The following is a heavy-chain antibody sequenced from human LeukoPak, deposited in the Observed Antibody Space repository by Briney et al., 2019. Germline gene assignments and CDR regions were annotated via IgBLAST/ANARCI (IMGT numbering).Heavy chain of an antibody. CDR2: INPSGGST. CDR3: ARDAVGTTVTSSYMDV. V-gene: IGHV1-46*01. CDR1: GYTFTSYY. Sequence: ASVKVSCKASGYTFTSYYMHWVRQAPGQGLKWMGIINPSGGSTTYAQKFQGRVTMTRDMSTSTVYMELRSLRSDDTAVYYCARDAVGTTVTSSYMDVWGKGTTVTVSS. J-gene: IGHJ6*03. D-gene: IGHD4-17*01.